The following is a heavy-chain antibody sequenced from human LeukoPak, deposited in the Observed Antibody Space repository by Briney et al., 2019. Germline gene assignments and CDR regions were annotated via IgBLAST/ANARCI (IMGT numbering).Heavy chain of an antibody. J-gene: IGHJ3*02. CDR2: IYYSGNT. V-gene: IGHV4-34*01. CDR1: GGSFSGYY. Sequence: SETLSLTCAVYGGSFSGYYWGWIRQPPGKGLEWIGSIYYSGNTYYNPSLKSRVTISVDTSKNQFSLKLSSVTAADTAVYYCAEAMATIIIGAFDIWGQGTMVTVSS. D-gene: IGHD5-24*01. CDR3: AEAMATIIIGAFDI.